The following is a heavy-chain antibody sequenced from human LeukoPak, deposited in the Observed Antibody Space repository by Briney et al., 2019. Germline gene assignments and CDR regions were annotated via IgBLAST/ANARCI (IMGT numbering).Heavy chain of an antibody. J-gene: IGHJ4*02. CDR2: IWYDASNK. CDR3: AKSYEETSSSSGPADY. CDR1: GFTFSYYG. Sequence: GGSLRLCCAASGFTFSYYGMHWVRQAPGKGLEWVAIIWYDASNKYYANFVKGRFAISRDNSKNALYLEINDLRDEDTAVYYCAKSYEETSSSSGPADYWGQGTLVIVSS. D-gene: IGHD6-6*01. V-gene: IGHV3-33*06.